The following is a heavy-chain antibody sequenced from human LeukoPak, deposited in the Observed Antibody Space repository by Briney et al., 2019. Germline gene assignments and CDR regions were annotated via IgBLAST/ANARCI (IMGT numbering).Heavy chain of an antibody. J-gene: IGHJ4*02. Sequence: PGGSLRLSCAASGFTVSSNYMSWVRQPPGKGLECVSVLYSGGDTYYADSVKGRFTISRDNSKNTLYLQMNSLRAEDTAVYYCAKEGKWELQESDYWGQGTLVTVSS. CDR2: LYSGGDT. CDR3: AKEGKWELQESDY. CDR1: GFTVSSNY. V-gene: IGHV3-66*01. D-gene: IGHD1-26*01.